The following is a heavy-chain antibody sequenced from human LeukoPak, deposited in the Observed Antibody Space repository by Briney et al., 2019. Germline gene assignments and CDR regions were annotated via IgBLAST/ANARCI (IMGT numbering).Heavy chain of an antibody. D-gene: IGHD5-18*01. V-gene: IGHV3-53*01. Sequence: PGGSLRLFCAASGFTVSSNYMSWVRQAPGKGLEWVSVIYSGGSTYYADSVKGRFTISRDNSKNTVYLQMNSLRAEDTAVYYCAREHSYGYAFDYWGQGTLVTVSS. CDR1: GFTVSSNY. J-gene: IGHJ4*02. CDR3: AREHSYGYAFDY. CDR2: IYSGGST.